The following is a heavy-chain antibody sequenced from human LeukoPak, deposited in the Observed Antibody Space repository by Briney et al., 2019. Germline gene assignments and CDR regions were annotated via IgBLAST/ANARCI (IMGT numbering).Heavy chain of an antibody. CDR2: IYYSGST. J-gene: IGHJ5*02. CDR1: GGSISSYY. CDR3: ARRNDDILTGYNWFDP. Sequence: SETLSLTCTVSGGSISSYYWSWIRQPPGKGLEWTGYIYYSGSTNYNPSLKSRVTISVDTSKNQFSLKLSSVTAADTAVYYCARRNDDILTGYNWFDPWGQGTLVTVSS. V-gene: IGHV4-59*01. D-gene: IGHD3-9*01.